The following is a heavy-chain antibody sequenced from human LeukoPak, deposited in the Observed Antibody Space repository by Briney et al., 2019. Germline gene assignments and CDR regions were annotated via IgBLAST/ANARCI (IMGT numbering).Heavy chain of an antibody. CDR3: ARENSGSYREFDY. Sequence: SETLSLTCTVFGGSISGYYWSWIRQPPRKGLEWIGYIYTSGRTNYSPSLKSRVTMSVDTSKNQFSLKLSSVTAADTAVYYCARENSGSYREFDYWGQGTLVTVSS. V-gene: IGHV4-4*09. CDR2: IYTSGRT. CDR1: GGSISGYY. J-gene: IGHJ4*02. D-gene: IGHD1-26*01.